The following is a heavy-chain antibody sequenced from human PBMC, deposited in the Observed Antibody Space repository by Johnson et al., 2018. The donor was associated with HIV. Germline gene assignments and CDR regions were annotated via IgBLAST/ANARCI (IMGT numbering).Heavy chain of an antibody. CDR3: ASDNGGTKDAFDM. V-gene: IGHV3-30*04. J-gene: IGHJ3*02. CDR1: GFTFSSYA. Sequence: QVQLVESGGGLVQPGGSLRLSCAASGFTFSSYAMHWVRQAPGKGLEWVAVISYDGSNKYYADSVKGRFTISRDNSKNTLYLQMNSLRAEDTAVYYCASDNGGTKDAFDMWGQGTMVTVSS. D-gene: IGHD3-10*01. CDR2: ISYDGSNK.